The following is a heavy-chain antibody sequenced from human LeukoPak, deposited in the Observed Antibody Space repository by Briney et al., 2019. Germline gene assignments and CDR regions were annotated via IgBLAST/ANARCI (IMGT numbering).Heavy chain of an antibody. CDR3: AKHGDYYDSSGYSHFDY. CDR2: ISGSGGST. Sequence: GSLRLSCAASGFTVSSNYMSWVRQAPGKGLEWVSAISGSGGSTYYADSVKGRFTISRDNSKNTLYLQMNSLRAEDTAVYYCAKHGDYYDSSGYSHFDYWGQGTLVTVSS. V-gene: IGHV3-23*01. D-gene: IGHD3-22*01. J-gene: IGHJ4*02. CDR1: GFTVSSNY.